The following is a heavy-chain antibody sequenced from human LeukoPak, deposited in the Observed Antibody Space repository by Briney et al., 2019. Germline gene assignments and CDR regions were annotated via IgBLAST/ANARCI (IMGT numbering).Heavy chain of an antibody. Sequence: GGSLRLSCAASGFTFSSYWMSWVRQAPGKGLEWVANIKQDGSEKYYVDSVKGRFTISRDNAKNSLYLQMNSLRAEDTAVYYCARNSLTRFGGYDFWSGDFDYWSQGTLVTVSS. CDR1: GFTFSSYW. CDR3: ARNSLTRFGGYDFWSGDFDY. D-gene: IGHD3-3*01. CDR2: IKQDGSEK. V-gene: IGHV3-7*01. J-gene: IGHJ4*02.